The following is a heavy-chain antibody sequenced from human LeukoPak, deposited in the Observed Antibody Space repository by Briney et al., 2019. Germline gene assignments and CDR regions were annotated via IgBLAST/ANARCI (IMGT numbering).Heavy chain of an antibody. CDR2: ISSSSSYI. D-gene: IGHD3-16*02. CDR1: GFTFSSYS. CDR3: ARDRFGSSNAYYDYVWGSYRASYYMDV. V-gene: IGHV3-21*01. J-gene: IGHJ6*03. Sequence: GGSLRLSCAASGFTFSSYSMNWVRQAPGKGLEWVSSISSSSSYIYYADSVKGRFTISRDNAKNTLYLQMNSLRAEDTAVYYCARDRFGSSNAYYDYVWGSYRASYYMDVWGKGTTVTVSS.